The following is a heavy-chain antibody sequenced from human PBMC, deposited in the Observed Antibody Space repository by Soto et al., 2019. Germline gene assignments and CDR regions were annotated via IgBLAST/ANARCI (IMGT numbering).Heavy chain of an antibody. CDR2: IIPLFGTT. D-gene: IGHD3-10*01. CDR3: AAELGFGKLSVV. CDR1: GDTFKNCV. J-gene: IGHJ6*02. V-gene: IGHV1-69*01. Sequence: QVQVVQSGVEVRRPGSSVKVSCKASGDTFKNCVISWVRQAPGQGLEWMGGIIPLFGTTDFAQRFQGRLTITTDESTTTAYIELSRLRSADTATYYGAAELGFGKLSVVWGQGTTVIVSS.